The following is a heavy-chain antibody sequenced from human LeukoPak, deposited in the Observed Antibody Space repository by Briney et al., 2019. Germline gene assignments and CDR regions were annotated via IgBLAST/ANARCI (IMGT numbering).Heavy chain of an antibody. V-gene: IGHV4-34*01. J-gene: IGHJ5*02. Sequence: SETLSLTCAVYGGSFSGYYWSWIRQPPGKGLEWIGEINHSGSTNYNPSLKSRVTISVDTSKNQFSLKLSSVTAADTAVYYCARGVAYYYGSGSYFRRLSYNWFDPWGQGTLVTVSS. D-gene: IGHD3-10*01. CDR3: ARGVAYYYGSGSYFRRLSYNWFDP. CDR1: GGSFSGYY. CDR2: INHSGST.